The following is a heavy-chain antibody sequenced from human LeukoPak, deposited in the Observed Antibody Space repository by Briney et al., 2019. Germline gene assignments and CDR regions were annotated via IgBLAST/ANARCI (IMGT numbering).Heavy chain of an antibody. J-gene: IGHJ3*02. CDR2: IYYSGST. D-gene: IGHD6-19*01. CDR3: ARQQWLEQDAFDI. Sequence: PSQTLSLTCTVSGGSISSGGYYWSWIRQHPGKGLEWIGYIYYSGSTYYNPSLKSRVTISGDTSNNQFSLTLSSVTAADTAVYFCARQQWLEQDAFDIWGQGTMVTVSS. V-gene: IGHV4-31*03. CDR1: GGSISSGGYY.